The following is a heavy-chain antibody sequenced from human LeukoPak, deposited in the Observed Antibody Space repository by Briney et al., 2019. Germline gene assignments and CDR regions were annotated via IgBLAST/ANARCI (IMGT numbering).Heavy chain of an antibody. Sequence: SQTLSLTCAISGDSVSSNSVAWDWVRQSPSRGLEWLGRTYYRSKWYNDYAVSVKSRITINPDTSKNQFSLQLNSVTPEDTAVYYCARDHSGWYGILDYWGQGALVTVSS. CDR2: TYYRSKWYN. CDR1: GDSVSSNSVA. CDR3: ARDHSGWYGILDY. D-gene: IGHD6-19*01. V-gene: IGHV6-1*01. J-gene: IGHJ4*01.